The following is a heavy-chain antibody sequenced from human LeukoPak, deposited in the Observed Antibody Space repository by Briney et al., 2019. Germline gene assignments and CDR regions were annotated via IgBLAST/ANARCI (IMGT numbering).Heavy chain of an antibody. D-gene: IGHD2-15*01. CDR1: GFTFSSYS. CDR2: ISSSSYI. V-gene: IGHV3-21*04. Sequence: GGSLRLSCAASGFTFSSYSMNWVRQAPGKGLEWVSSISSSSYIYYADSVKGRFTISRDNSKNTLYLQMNSLRAEDTAVYYCAKTYCSGGNCYVDYWGQGTLVTVSS. J-gene: IGHJ4*02. CDR3: AKTYCSGGNCYVDY.